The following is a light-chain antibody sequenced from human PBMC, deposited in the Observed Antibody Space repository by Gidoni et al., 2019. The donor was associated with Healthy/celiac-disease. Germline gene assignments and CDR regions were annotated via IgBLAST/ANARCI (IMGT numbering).Light chain of an antibody. V-gene: IGLV3-9*01. CDR2: RDS. J-gene: IGLJ2*01. Sequence: SYELTQPLSVSVALGQTARITCGGNNIGSKNVHWYQQKPGQAPVLVIYRDSNRPSGIPERFSGSNSGNTATLTISRAQAGDEADYYCQVWDLHVVFGGGTKLTVL. CDR1: NIGSKN. CDR3: QVWDLHVV.